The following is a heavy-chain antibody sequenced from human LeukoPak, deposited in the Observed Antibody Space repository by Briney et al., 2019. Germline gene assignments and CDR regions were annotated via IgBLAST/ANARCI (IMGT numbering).Heavy chain of an antibody. D-gene: IGHD3-10*01. V-gene: IGHV5-51*01. Sequence: GESLRISCKASGSLFITHWIAWVRQTPGKGLEWMRIIYPGDSDTKYSPSFQGQVTISADKSISTAYLQWSSLKASDTAMYYCAKGAGGSGSYYPYFWGQGTLVTVSS. CDR1: GSLFITHW. CDR3: AKGAGGSGSYYPYF. CDR2: IYPGDSDT. J-gene: IGHJ4*02.